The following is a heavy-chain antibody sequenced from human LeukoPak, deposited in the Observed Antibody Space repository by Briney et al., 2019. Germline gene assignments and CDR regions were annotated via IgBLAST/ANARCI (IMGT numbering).Heavy chain of an antibody. CDR1: GFTFSSYA. Sequence: PGGSLRLSCAASGFTFSSYAMHWVRQAPGKGLEWVAVISYDGSNKYYADSVKGRFTISRDNAKNSLYLQMNSLRAEDTAVYYCARLLRRYSSGLADYWGQGTLVTVSS. CDR2: ISYDGSNK. CDR3: ARLLRRYSSGLADY. V-gene: IGHV3-30-3*01. D-gene: IGHD6-19*01. J-gene: IGHJ4*02.